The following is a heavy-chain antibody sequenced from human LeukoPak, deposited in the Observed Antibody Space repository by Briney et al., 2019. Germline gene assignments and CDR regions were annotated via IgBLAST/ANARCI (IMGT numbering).Heavy chain of an antibody. CDR3: ARDLSGVAGYTYGRGIDY. J-gene: IGHJ4*02. CDR1: GFTFSSYW. Sequence: GGSLRLSCAASGFTFSSYWMTWVRQAPGKGLEWVANINQDGSEKYYVDSVKGRFTISRDNAKTSLYLQMNSLRAEDTAVYYCARDLSGVAGYTYGRGIDYWGQGTLVTVSS. CDR2: INQDGSEK. D-gene: IGHD5-18*01. V-gene: IGHV3-7*01.